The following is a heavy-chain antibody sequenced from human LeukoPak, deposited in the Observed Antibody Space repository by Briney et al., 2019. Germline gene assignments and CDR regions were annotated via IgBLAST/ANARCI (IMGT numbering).Heavy chain of an antibody. CDR3: ARFPGVTAADTLDI. D-gene: IGHD6-13*01. CDR1: GGSISSYY. Sequence: PSETLSLTCTVSGGSISSYYWSWIRQPPGKGLEWIGYIYYSGSTNYNPSLKSRVTISVDTSENQFSLKLSSVTAADPAVYYCARFPGVTAADTLDIWGQGTVVTVSS. V-gene: IGHV4-59*12. CDR2: IYYSGST. J-gene: IGHJ3*02.